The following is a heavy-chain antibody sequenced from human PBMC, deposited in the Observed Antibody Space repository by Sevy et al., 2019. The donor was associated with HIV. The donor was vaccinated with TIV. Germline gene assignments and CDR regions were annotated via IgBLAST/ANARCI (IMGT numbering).Heavy chain of an antibody. CDR2: IRSKAYGGTT. V-gene: IGHV3-49*04. J-gene: IGHJ6*02. D-gene: IGHD3-3*01. CDR1: GFTFGDYA. CDR3: TRDMDYDFWSGYLSRALGYYYYGMDV. Sequence: GGSLRLSCTASGFTFGDYAMSWVRQAPGKGLEWVGFIRSKAYGGTTEYAASVKGRFTISRDDSKSIAYLQMNSLKTEETAVYYCTRDMDYDFWSGYLSRALGYYYYGMDVWGQGTTVTVSS.